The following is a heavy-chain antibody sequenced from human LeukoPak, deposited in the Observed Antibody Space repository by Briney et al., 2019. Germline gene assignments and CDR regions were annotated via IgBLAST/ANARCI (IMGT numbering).Heavy chain of an antibody. D-gene: IGHD4-23*01. J-gene: IGHJ4*02. CDR3: AKGHFIGNSEFLDN. V-gene: IGHV3-33*06. Sequence: GGSLRLSCTASGFSFSSYGMYWVRQAPGKGLEWVALIYNDGGLPNYLDSVRGRFTISRDNSKNTLYLQMNSLRVEDTAVHYCAKGHFIGNSEFLDNWGQGTLVSVSP. CDR2: IYNDGGLP. CDR1: GFSFSSYG.